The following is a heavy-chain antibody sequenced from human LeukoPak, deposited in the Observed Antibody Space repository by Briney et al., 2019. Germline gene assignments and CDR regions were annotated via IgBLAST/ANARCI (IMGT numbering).Heavy chain of an antibody. V-gene: IGHV1-69*04. Sequence: AASVKVSCKASGGTFSSYAISWVRQAPGQGLEWMGRIIPILGIANYAQKFQGRVTITADKSTSTAYMELSSLRSEDTAVYYCAREGTTGPPFDPWGQGTLVTVSS. D-gene: IGHD1-7*01. CDR1: GGTFSSYA. CDR3: AREGTTGPPFDP. CDR2: IIPILGIA. J-gene: IGHJ5*02.